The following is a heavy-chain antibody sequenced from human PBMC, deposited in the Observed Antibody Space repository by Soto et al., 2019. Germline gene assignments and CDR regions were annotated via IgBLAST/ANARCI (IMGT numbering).Heavy chain of an antibody. CDR1: GGSFSGYY. V-gene: IGHV4-34*01. Sequence: SETLSLTCAVYGGSFSGYYWSWIRQPPGKGLEWIGEINHSGSTNYNPSLKSRVTISVDTSKNQFSLKLSSVTAADTAVYYCARGIAARPEQQLVPLFDYWGQGTLVTVS. CDR3: ARGIAARPEQQLVPLFDY. CDR2: INHSGST. J-gene: IGHJ4*02. D-gene: IGHD6-13*01.